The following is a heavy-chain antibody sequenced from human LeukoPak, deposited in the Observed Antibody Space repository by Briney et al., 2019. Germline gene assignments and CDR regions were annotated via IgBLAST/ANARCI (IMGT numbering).Heavy chain of an antibody. CDR1: GYTFTSYY. J-gene: IGHJ4*02. CDR2: INPSGGST. CDR3: ARDPDPFVAYCGGDCQMAPAP. V-gene: IGHV1-46*01. D-gene: IGHD2-21*02. Sequence: ASVKVSCKASGYTFTSYYMHWVRQAPGQGLEWMGIINPSGGSTSYAQKFQGRVTMTRDTSTSRVYMELSSLRSEDTAVYYCARDPDPFVAYCGGDCQMAPAPWGQGTLVTVSS.